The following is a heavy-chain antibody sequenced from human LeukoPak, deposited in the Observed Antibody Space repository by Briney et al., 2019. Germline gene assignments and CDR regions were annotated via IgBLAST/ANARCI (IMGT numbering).Heavy chain of an antibody. CDR1: GYTFTSYY. CDR3: ASPSPLGYIRY. CDR2: INPSGGST. J-gene: IGHJ4*02. D-gene: IGHD2-15*01. V-gene: IGHV1-46*01. Sequence: ASVKVSCKASGYTFTSYYMHWVRQAPGQGLEWMGIINPSGGSTSYAQKFQGRVTMTRDMSTSTVYMELSSLRSDDTAVYYCASPSPLGYIRYWGQGTLVTVSS.